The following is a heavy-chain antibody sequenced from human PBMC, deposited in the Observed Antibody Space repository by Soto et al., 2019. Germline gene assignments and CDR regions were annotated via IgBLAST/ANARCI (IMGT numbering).Heavy chain of an antibody. CDR3: ARRAATVTTFYYYYYGMDV. D-gene: IGHD4-17*01. CDR1: GGSISSSSYY. CDR2: IYYSGST. J-gene: IGHJ6*02. Sequence: QLQLQESGPGLVKPSETLSLTCTVSGGSISSSSYYWGWIRQPPGKGLEWIGSIYYSGSTYYNPSLESRVTISVDTSKNQSTLKLSSVTAADTAVYYCARRAATVTTFYYYYYGMDVWGQGTTVTVSS. V-gene: IGHV4-39*01.